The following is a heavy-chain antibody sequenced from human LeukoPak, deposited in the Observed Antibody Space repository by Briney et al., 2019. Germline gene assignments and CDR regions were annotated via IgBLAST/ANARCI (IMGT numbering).Heavy chain of an antibody. Sequence: GRSLRLSCAASGFTFRSYGMHWVRQAPGKGLEWVAVISYDGSNKYYADSVKGRFTISRDNSKNTLYLQMNSLRAEDTAVYYCAKEPHYYYDSSGYYDYWGQGTLVTVSS. V-gene: IGHV3-30*18. CDR3: AKEPHYYYDSSGYYDY. J-gene: IGHJ4*02. CDR2: ISYDGSNK. CDR1: GFTFRSYG. D-gene: IGHD3-22*01.